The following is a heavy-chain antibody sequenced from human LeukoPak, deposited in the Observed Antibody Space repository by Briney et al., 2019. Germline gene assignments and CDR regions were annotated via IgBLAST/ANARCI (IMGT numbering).Heavy chain of an antibody. J-gene: IGHJ6*03. CDR2: IYYSGST. CDR1: GGSISSYY. V-gene: IGHV4-59*01. CDR3: ARDAGGSYYYYYYMDV. D-gene: IGHD2-15*01. Sequence: NPSETLSLTCTVSGGSISSYYWSWIRQPPGKGLEWIGYIYYSGSTNYNPSLESRVTISVDTSKNQFSLKLTPVTAADTAVYYCARDAGGSYYYYYYMDVWGKGTTVTVSS.